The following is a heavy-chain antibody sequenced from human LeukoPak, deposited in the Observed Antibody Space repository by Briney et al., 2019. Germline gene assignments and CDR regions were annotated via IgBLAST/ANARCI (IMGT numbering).Heavy chain of an antibody. Sequence: GVLRLSCAASGFTVSSNYMSWVRQAPGKGLEWVSVIYSGGSTYYADSVKGRFTISRDNSKNTLYLQMNSLRAEDTAVYYCARWGSSSGFDYWGQGTLVTVSS. D-gene: IGHD6-6*01. CDR2: IYSGGST. J-gene: IGHJ4*02. CDR1: GFTVSSNY. V-gene: IGHV3-53*01. CDR3: ARWGSSSGFDY.